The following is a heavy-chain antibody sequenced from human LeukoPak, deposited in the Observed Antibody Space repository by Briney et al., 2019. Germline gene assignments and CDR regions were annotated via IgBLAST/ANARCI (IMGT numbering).Heavy chain of an antibody. Sequence: ASVKVSCKASGYTFTSYYMHWVRQAPGQGLEWMGIINPSGGSTSYAQKFQGRVTMTRDTSTSTVYMELSSLRSEDTAVYYCARDLAKTSRYSSSWYLGAFAIWGQGTMVTVSS. CDR3: ARDLAKTSRYSSSWYLGAFAI. D-gene: IGHD6-13*01. CDR1: GYTFTSYY. V-gene: IGHV1-46*01. CDR2: INPSGGST. J-gene: IGHJ3*02.